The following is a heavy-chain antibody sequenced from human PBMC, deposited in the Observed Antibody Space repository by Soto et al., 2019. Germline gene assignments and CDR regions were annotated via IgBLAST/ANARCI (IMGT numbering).Heavy chain of an antibody. CDR1: GGSISSSSYY. V-gene: IGHV4-39*01. D-gene: IGHD3-9*01. CDR3: ARHVNYDILTGYYTPHWFDP. CDR2: IYYSGST. J-gene: IGHJ5*02. Sequence: SETLSLTCTVSGGSISSSSYYWGWIRQPPGKGLELIGSIYYSGSTYYNPSLKSRVTISVDTSKNQFSLKLSSVTAADTAVYYCARHVNYDILTGYYTPHWFDPWGQGTLVTVSS.